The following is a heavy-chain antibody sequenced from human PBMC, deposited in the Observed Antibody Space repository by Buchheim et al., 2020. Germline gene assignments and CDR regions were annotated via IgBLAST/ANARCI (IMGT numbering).Heavy chain of an antibody. V-gene: IGHV3-48*03. CDR1: GFTFSSYA. D-gene: IGHD3-9*01. CDR2: ISSSGSTI. J-gene: IGHJ4*02. CDR3: ARVLRYFVWLLSSYLDY. Sequence: EVQLVESGGGLVQPGGSLRLSCAASGFTFSSYAMNWVRQAPGKGLEWVSYISSSGSTIYYADSVKGRFTISRDNAKNSLYLQMNSLRDEDTAVYYCARVLRYFVWLLSSYLDYWGQGTL.